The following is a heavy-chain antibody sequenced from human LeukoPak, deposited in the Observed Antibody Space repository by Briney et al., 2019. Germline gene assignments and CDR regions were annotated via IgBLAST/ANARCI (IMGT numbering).Heavy chain of an antibody. V-gene: IGHV1-2*02. CDR1: GYTFTGYY. J-gene: IGHJ6*03. Sequence: GASVNVSCKASGYTFTGYYMHWVRQAPGQGLEWMGWINPNSGGTNYAQKFQGRVTMTRDTSISTAYMELSRLRSDDTAVYYCARDKEYYDSSGYQYYYYMDVWGKGTTVTVSS. CDR2: INPNSGGT. CDR3: ARDKEYYDSSGYQYYYYMDV. D-gene: IGHD3-22*01.